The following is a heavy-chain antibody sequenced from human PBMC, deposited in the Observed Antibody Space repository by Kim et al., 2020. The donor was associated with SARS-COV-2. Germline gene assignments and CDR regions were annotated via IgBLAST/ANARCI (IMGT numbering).Heavy chain of an antibody. D-gene: IGHD3-10*01. J-gene: IGHJ5*02. CDR2: INHSGST. CDR1: GGSFSGYY. CDR3: ARGCQYYYGSGSYYNPQGWFDP. Sequence: SETLSLTCAVYGGSFSGYYWSWIRQPPGKGLEWIGEINHSGSTNYNPSLKSRVTISVDTSKNQFSLKLSSVIAVETAVYYCARGCQYYYGSGSYYNPQGWFDPWGQGTLVTVSS. V-gene: IGHV4-34*01.